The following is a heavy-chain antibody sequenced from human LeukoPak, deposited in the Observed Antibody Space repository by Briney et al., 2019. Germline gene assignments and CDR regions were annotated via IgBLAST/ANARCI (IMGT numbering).Heavy chain of an antibody. V-gene: IGHV4-61*08. D-gene: IGHD2-2*01. CDR2: ISYTGST. CDR1: GASISSGAYY. Sequence: SETLSLTCTVSGASISSGAYYWSWIRQPPGKGLEWIGYISYTGSTNYNPSLKSRVSLSVDTSKNQFSLELSSVTAADTAVYYCATYRTSFIYWYFDLWGRGTLVTVSS. CDR3: ATYRTSFIYWYFDL. J-gene: IGHJ2*01.